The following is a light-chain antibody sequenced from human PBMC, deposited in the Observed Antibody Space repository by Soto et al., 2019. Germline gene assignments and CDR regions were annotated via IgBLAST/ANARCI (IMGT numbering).Light chain of an antibody. Sequence: DVVMTQSPLSLPVTPGEPASISCRSRQSLLNSNGYNYLDWYLQKPGQSPQLLIYLGSNRASGVLDRFSGSGSGTDFTLKISRVEAEDVGVYYCMQALQTPMYTFGQGTKLEIK. J-gene: IGKJ2*01. CDR2: LGS. V-gene: IGKV2-28*01. CDR3: MQALQTPMYT. CDR1: QSLLNSNGYNY.